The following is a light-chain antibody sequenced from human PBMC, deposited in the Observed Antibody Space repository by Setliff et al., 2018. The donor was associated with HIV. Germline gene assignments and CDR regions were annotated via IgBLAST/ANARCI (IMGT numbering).Light chain of an antibody. J-gene: IGLJ1*01. Sequence: QSALTQPASVSGSPGQSITISCTGTASDVGGYDYVSWCRQHPGKVPKLLIYDVANRASGVSNRFSCSKSVDTASLTISGLQADDEADYYCNSYTSNNTYVFGTVTKVTVL. CDR2: DVA. CDR1: ASDVGGYDY. CDR3: NSYTSNNTYV. V-gene: IGLV2-14*03.